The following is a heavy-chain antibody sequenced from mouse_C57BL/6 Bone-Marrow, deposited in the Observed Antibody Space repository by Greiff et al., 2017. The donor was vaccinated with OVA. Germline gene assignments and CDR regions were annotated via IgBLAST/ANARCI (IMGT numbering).Heavy chain of an antibody. V-gene: IGHV1-59*01. CDR1: GYTFTSYW. J-gene: IGHJ4*01. CDR3: ASATSDYGNSRYAVDY. CDR2: IDPSDSYT. D-gene: IGHD2-1*01. Sequence: QVQLQQPGAELVRPGTSVKLSCKASGYTFTSYWMHWVKQRPGQGLEWIGVIDPSDSYTNYNQKFKGKATLTVDTSSSTAYMQLSSLTAEDSAVYYCASATSDYGNSRYAVDYWGQGTSVTVSS.